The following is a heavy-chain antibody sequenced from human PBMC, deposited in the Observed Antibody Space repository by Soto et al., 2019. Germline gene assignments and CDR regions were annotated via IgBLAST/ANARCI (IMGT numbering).Heavy chain of an antibody. J-gene: IGHJ5*02. CDR3: TRGVLA. D-gene: IGHD2-8*01. CDR2: ISPSGSP. CDR1: GGSVNSGGYS. Sequence: LSLTCSVSGGSVNSGGYSWSWIRQPPGKGLEWIGFISPSGSPAYNPSLKSRVTISVDRSNNQISLEISSVTAADTAVYYCTRGVLAWGPGTLVTVSS. V-gene: IGHV4-30-2*01.